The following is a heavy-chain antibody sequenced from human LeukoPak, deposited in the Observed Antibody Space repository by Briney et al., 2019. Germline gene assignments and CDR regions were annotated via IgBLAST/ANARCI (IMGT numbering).Heavy chain of an antibody. CDR2: VHLSGRT. CDR3: AKEGGPYRPLDY. Sequence: PSETLSLTCTVSGGSITSSGYYWGWIRQPPGEGVEWIGEVHLSGRTNYNPSLESRVTMSVDMSENHISLKLTSVTAADTAVYYCAKEGGPYRPLDYSGQGTLVTVSS. CDR1: GGSITSSGYY. J-gene: IGHJ4*02. V-gene: IGHV4-39*07.